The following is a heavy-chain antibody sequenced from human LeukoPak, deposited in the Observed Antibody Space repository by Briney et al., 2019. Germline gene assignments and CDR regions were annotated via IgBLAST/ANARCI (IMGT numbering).Heavy chain of an antibody. CDR3: ARTTEAHSWRTRYYDYYMDV. J-gene: IGHJ6*03. CDR1: GYSISSGYY. CDR2: INHSGST. D-gene: IGHD6-13*01. V-gene: IGHV4-38-2*02. Sequence: PSETLSLTCTVSGYSISSGYYWSWIRQPPGKGLEWIGEINHSGSTNYNPSLKSRVTISVDTSKNQFSLKLSSVTAADTAVYYCARTTEAHSWRTRYYDYYMDVWGKGTTVTVSS.